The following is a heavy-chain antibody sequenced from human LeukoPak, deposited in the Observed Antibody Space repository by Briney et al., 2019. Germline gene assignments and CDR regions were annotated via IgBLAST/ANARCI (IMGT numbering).Heavy chain of an antibody. D-gene: IGHD3-16*02. Sequence: SETLSLTCAVYGGSFSGYYWSWIRQPPGKGPEWIGEINHSGSTNYNPSLKSRVTISVDTSKNQFSLKLSSVTAADTAVYYCARLGRYYDYVWGSYRYTAFDYWGQGTLVTVSS. CDR3: ARLGRYYDYVWGSYRYTAFDY. CDR2: INHSGST. V-gene: IGHV4-34*01. CDR1: GGSFSGYY. J-gene: IGHJ4*02.